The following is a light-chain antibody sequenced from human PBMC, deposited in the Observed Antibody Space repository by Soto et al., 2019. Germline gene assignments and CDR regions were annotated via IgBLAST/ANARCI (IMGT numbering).Light chain of an antibody. J-gene: IGKJ4*01. CDR3: QQYYSTPLT. CDR2: DAS. Sequence: EIVLTQSPATLSLSPGNRATLSCRASQSVSGYLAWYQQKPGQAPRLLIYDASNRATGIPARFSGSGSGTDFTLTITSLQAEDVAVYYCQQYYSTPLTFGGGTKVEIK. CDR1: QSVSGY. V-gene: IGKV3-11*01.